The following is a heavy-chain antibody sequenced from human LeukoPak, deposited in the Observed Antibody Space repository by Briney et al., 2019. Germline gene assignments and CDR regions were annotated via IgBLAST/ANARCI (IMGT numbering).Heavy chain of an antibody. V-gene: IGHV1-18*01. CDR2: ISGYNDNT. J-gene: IGHJ4*02. CDR1: GYIXSTYG. CDR3: ARRRSEEFDFDC. Sequence: ASVKVSCKASGYIXSTYGISWVRQAPGQGLERMGCISGYNDNTNYAQKLQGRVTMTTDTSTSTAYMELRSLRSDDTAVYYCARRRSEEFDFDCWGQGILVTVSS. D-gene: IGHD6-19*01.